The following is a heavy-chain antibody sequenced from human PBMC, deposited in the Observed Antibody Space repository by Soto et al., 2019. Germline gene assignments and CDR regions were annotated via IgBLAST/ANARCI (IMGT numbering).Heavy chain of an antibody. Sequence: ASVKVSCKASGYTFTSYGISWVRQAPGQGLDWMGWISAYNGNTKYAQDLQGRVTMTTDTSTSTAYMELRSLRSDDTAVYYCARFSGGSYNTYYFYYGMDVWGQGTTVTVSS. D-gene: IGHD2-15*01. CDR2: ISAYNGNT. J-gene: IGHJ6*02. CDR1: GYTFTSYG. V-gene: IGHV1-18*01. CDR3: ARFSGGSYNTYYFYYGMDV.